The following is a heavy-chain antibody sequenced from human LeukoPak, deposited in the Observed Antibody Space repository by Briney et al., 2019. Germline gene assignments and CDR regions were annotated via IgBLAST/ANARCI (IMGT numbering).Heavy chain of an antibody. CDR2: ISAYNGNT. D-gene: IGHD2-21*01. CDR1: GYTFTSYG. V-gene: IGHV1-18*01. J-gene: IGHJ3*02. Sequence: ASVELSCKASGYTFTSYGISWVRQAPGQGLEWLGWISAYNGNTNYAQKLQGRVTMTTDTSTSTAYMELRSLRSDDTAVYYCARDTPLLVVVNAPDAFDIWGQGTMVTVSP. CDR3: ARDTPLLVVVNAPDAFDI.